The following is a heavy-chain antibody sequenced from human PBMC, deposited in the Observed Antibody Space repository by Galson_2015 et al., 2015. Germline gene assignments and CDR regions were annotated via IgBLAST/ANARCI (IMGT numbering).Heavy chain of an antibody. CDR3: ARGGGGATVCFDP. Sequence: SLRLSCAVSGFSVNINYMSWIRQAPGKGLECISVIYRGGDTYHVGSVKDRFFISRDTSKNTGALQMNSLRPDDTAVYYCARGGGGATVCFDPWGREPLV. CDR1: GFSVNINY. CDR2: IYRGGDT. D-gene: IGHD3-16*01. V-gene: IGHV3-66*02. J-gene: IGHJ5*02.